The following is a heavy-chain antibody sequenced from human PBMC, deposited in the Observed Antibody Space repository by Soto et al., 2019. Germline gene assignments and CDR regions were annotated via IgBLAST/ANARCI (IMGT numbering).Heavy chain of an antibody. D-gene: IGHD5-12*01. CDR2: IIPIFGTA. CDR3: ARCGSGYDRSYWFDP. V-gene: IGHV1-69*13. Sequence: GASVKVSCKASGGTFSSYAISWVRQAPGQGLEWMGGIIPIFGTANYAQKFQGRVTITAHESTSTAYMELSSLRSEDTAVYYCARCGSGYDRSYWFDPWGQGTLVTVSS. J-gene: IGHJ5*02. CDR1: GGTFSSYA.